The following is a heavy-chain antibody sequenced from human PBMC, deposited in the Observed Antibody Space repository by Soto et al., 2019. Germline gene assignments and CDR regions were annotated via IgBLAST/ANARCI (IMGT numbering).Heavy chain of an antibody. D-gene: IGHD3-22*01. V-gene: IGHV3-48*02. J-gene: IGHJ4*02. CDR2: ISSSSSTI. Sequence: EVQLVESGGGLVQPGGSLRLSCAASGFTFSSYSMNWVRQAPGKGVEWVSYISSSSSTIYYADSVKGRFTISRDNAKNSLYLQMNSLRDEDTAVYYCASALYYYDSSGPTYFDYWGQGTLVTVSS. CDR1: GFTFSSYS. CDR3: ASALYYYDSSGPTYFDY.